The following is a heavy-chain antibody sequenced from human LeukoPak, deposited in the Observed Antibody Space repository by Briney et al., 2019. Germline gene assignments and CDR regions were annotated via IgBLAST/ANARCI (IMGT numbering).Heavy chain of an antibody. D-gene: IGHD6-6*01. J-gene: IGHJ6*03. CDR3: AGGGSSSSGAHYYYYMDV. CDR2: LYDSGST. Sequence: PSETLSLTCTVSGGSFRDYYWSWIRQPPGKGLEWIGYLYDSGSTIYNPSLKSRVTISLDTSKNQFSLKLSSVTAADTAVYYCAGGGSSSSGAHYYYYMDVWGKGTTVTVSS. V-gene: IGHV4-59*01. CDR1: GGSFRDYY.